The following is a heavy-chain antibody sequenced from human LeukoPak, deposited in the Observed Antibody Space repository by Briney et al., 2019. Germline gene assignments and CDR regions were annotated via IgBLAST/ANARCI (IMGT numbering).Heavy chain of an antibody. CDR2: INSDGSWT. CDR3: VSFYETY. V-gene: IGHV3-74*01. D-gene: IGHD2/OR15-2a*01. Sequence: SGGSLRLSCAASGNYWMHWVRQAPGKGLVWVSHINSDGSWTSYADSVKGRFTISKDNAKNTVYLQMYSLRAEDTAVYYCVSFYETYWGRGTLVTVSS. J-gene: IGHJ4*02. CDR1: GNYW.